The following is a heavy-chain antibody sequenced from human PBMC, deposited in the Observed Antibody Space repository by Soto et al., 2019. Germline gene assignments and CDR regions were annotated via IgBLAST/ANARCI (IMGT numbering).Heavy chain of an antibody. D-gene: IGHD3-16*02. CDR2: IIPVFQTA. CDR3: ATGVRGYTRFNEV. Sequence: QEQLVQSGAEVKKPGSSVKVSCKASGGLFSSYPISWVRQVPGQGLEWMGGIIPVFQTAYYTQSFQGRVTITADESTHTAYMELSRLRPEDTAIYYCATGVRGYTRFNEVRAQGTLVTVSS. J-gene: IGHJ4*02. CDR1: GGLFSSYP. V-gene: IGHV1-69*01.